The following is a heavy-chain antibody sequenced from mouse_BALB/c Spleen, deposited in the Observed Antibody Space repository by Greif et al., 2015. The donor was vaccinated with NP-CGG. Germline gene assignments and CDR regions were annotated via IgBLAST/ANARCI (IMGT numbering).Heavy chain of an antibody. V-gene: IGHV5-4*02. CDR3: ARDYYGGY. J-gene: IGHJ2*01. CDR1: GFTLSDYY. Sequence: EVHLVESGGGLVKPGGSLKLSCAASGFTLSDYYMYWVRQTPEKRLEWVATISDGGSYTYYPDSVKGRFTISRDDAKNNLFLQMSSLESEDTAMYYCARDYYGGYWGQGTTLTVSS. CDR2: ISDGGSYT.